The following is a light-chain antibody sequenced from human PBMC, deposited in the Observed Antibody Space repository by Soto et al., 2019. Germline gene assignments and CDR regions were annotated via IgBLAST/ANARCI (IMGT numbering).Light chain of an antibody. V-gene: IGKV3-11*01. CDR1: RSVNTY. J-gene: IGKJ5*01. CDR2: DAS. CDR3: QQYNNWPPST. Sequence: EIVLTQSPATLSLSPGERATLSCRASRSVNTYLAWYQQKPGQAPRLLIYDASNRATGIPATFSGSGSGTDFTLTISSLEPEDSAIYHCQQYNNWPPSTFGQGTRLEIK.